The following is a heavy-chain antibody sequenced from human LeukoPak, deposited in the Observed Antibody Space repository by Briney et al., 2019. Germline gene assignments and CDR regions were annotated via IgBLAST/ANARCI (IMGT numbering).Heavy chain of an antibody. V-gene: IGHV1-69*04. D-gene: IGHD1-26*01. CDR1: GYTFTSYG. CDR3: ARGVGPRDNAFDI. CDR2: IIPILGIA. Sequence: SVKVSCKASGYTFTSYGISRVRQAPGQGLEWMGRIIPILGIANYAQKFQGRVTITADKSTSTAYMELSSLRSEDTAVYYCARGVGPRDNAFDIWGQGTMVTVSS. J-gene: IGHJ3*02.